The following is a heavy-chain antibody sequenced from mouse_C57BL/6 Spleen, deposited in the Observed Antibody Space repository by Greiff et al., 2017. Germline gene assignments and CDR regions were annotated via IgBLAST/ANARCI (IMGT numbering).Heavy chain of an antibody. CDR1: GYSFTGYY. V-gene: IGHV1-42*01. CDR2: INPSTGGT. Sequence: EVQLQQSGPELVKPGASVKISCKASGYSFTGYYMNWVKQSPEKSLEWIGEINPSTGGTTYNQKFKAKATLTVDKSSSTAYMQLKSLTSEDSAVYYGARTRSSYAMDYWGQGTSVTVSS. D-gene: IGHD1-1*01. CDR3: ARTRSSYAMDY. J-gene: IGHJ4*01.